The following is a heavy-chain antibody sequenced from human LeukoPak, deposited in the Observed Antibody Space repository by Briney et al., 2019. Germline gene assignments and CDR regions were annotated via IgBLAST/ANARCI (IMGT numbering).Heavy chain of an antibody. D-gene: IGHD2-2*01. J-gene: IGHJ6*03. Sequence: GASVKVSCKASGGTFSSYAISWVRQAPGQGLEWMGGIIPIFGTANYAQKFQGRVTITTDESTSTAYMELSSLRSEDTAVYYCARAAYCSSTSCYYMDVWGKGTTVTVS. V-gene: IGHV1-69*05. CDR2: IIPIFGTA. CDR3: ARAAYCSSTSCYYMDV. CDR1: GGTFSSYA.